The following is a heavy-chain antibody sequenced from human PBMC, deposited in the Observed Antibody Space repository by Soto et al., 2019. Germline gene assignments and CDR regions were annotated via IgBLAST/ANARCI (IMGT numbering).Heavy chain of an antibody. J-gene: IGHJ4*02. D-gene: IGHD3-3*01. CDR1: GGSISSSSYY. Sequence: SETLSLTCSVSGGSISSSSYYWGWIRQPPGKGLGWIGSIYYSGSTYYNPSLKSRVTISVDTSKNQFSLKLSSVTAADTAVYYCARHWYYDFWSGYYKKEYYFDYWGQGTLVTVSS. CDR2: IYYSGST. V-gene: IGHV4-39*01. CDR3: ARHWYYDFWSGYYKKEYYFDY.